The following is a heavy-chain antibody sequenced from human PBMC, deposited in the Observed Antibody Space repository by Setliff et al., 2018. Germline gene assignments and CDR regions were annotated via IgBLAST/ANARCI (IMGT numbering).Heavy chain of an antibody. J-gene: IGHJ6*03. CDR3: ARAISGWYSAHYYYMDV. D-gene: IGHD6-19*01. CDR2: IYYSGST. Sequence: SETLSLTCTVSGGSISSGGYYWSWIRQHPGKGLEWIGYIYYSGSTYYNPSLKSRVTISVDTSMNQFSLKLSSVTAADTAVYYCARAISGWYSAHYYYMDVWGKGTTVTVSS. V-gene: IGHV4-31*03. CDR1: GGSISSGGYY.